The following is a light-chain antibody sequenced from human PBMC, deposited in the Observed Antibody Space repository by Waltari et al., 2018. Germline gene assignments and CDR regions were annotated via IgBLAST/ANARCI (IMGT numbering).Light chain of an antibody. Sequence: QSILTQRPSASGTPGRTVTIACSGSNSNVGANSVFWYQQLPGTAPKLLILGNNQRPSGVPDRFSGSKSGTSASLAIRGLRSEDEADYYCATWDDRLTAVFGGGTKLTVL. J-gene: IGLJ2*01. CDR3: ATWDDRLTAV. V-gene: IGLV1-47*01. CDR2: GNN. CDR1: NSNVGANS.